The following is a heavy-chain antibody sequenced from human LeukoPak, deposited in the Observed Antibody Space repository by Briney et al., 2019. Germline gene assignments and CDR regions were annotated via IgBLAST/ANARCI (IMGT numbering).Heavy chain of an antibody. D-gene: IGHD2-2*01. J-gene: IGHJ4*02. V-gene: IGHV3-21*01. CDR3: ARDEGGHDYRSSTSCYDYFDY. CDR1: GFTFSSYS. Sequence: GGSLRLSCAASGFTFSSYSMNWVRQAPGKGLEWVSSISSSSSYIYYADSVKGRFTISRDDAKNSLYLQMNSLRAEDTAVYYCARDEGGHDYRSSTSCYDYFDYWGQGTLVTVSS. CDR2: ISSSSSYI.